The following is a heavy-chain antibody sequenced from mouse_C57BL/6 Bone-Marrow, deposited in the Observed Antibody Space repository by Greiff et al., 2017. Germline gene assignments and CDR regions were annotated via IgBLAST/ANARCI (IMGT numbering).Heavy chain of an antibody. J-gene: IGHJ2*01. CDR3: AVPIYYYGSSYPYYFDY. CDR2: INPYNGGT. CDR1: GYTFTDYY. V-gene: IGHV1-19*01. Sequence: VQLKQSGPVLVKPGASVKMSCKASGYTFTDYYMNWVKQSHGKSLEWIGVINPYNGGTSYNQKFKGKATLTVDKSSSTAYMELNSLTSEDSAFYYCAVPIYYYGSSYPYYFDYWGQGTTLTVSS. D-gene: IGHD1-1*01.